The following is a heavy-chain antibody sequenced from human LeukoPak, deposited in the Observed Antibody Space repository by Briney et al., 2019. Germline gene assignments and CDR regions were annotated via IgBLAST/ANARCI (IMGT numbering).Heavy chain of an antibody. Sequence: PGGSLRLSCAASGFTVSSNYMSWVRQAPGKGLEWVSLIYINGSTYYADSVKGRFTISRDNSKNTLYLQMNSLRAEDTAVYYCANSVWFGDNYWGQGTLVTVSS. CDR1: GFTVSSNY. V-gene: IGHV3-53*01. J-gene: IGHJ4*02. CDR3: ANSVWFGDNY. D-gene: IGHD3-10*01. CDR2: IYINGST.